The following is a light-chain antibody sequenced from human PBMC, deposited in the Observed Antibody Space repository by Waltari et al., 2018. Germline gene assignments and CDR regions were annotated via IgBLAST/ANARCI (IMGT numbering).Light chain of an antibody. CDR2: QDT. CDR3: QAWDNSTHVV. V-gene: IGLV3-1*01. J-gene: IGLJ2*01. CDR1: NLGDDY. Sequence: SYDLTQSPSVSVSPGPTASIPCSGDNLGDDYVCWYQQKPGQSPVLVIYQDTKRPSGIPERFSGSNSGNTATLTISGTQAMDEADYYCQAWDNSTHVVIGGGTKLTVL.